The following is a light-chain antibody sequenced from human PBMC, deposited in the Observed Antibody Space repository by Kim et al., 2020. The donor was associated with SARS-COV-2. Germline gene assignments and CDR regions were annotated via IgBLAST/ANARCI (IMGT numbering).Light chain of an antibody. Sequence: DIQMTQSPSILSASVGDRVAITCRASQTISVWLAWYQQKPGKAPRLLISKAYTLESGIPSRFSGSGSGTDFTLTISSLQPDDFATYYCQQYHSYSHTFGQGTKLEI. CDR1: QTISVW. CDR3: QQYHSYSHT. V-gene: IGKV1-5*03. CDR2: KAY. J-gene: IGKJ2*01.